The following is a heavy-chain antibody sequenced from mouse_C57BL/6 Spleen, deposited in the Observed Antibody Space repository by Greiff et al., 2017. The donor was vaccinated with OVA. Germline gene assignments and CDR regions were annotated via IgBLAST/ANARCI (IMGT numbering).Heavy chain of an antibody. Sequence: QVQLQQSGAELVRPGASVTLSCKASGYTFTDYEMHRVKQTPVHGLEWIGAIDPETGGTAYNQKFKGKAILTADKSSSTAYMELRSLTSEDSAVYYCTRGAGTSWFAYWGQGTLVTVSA. CDR2: IDPETGGT. CDR3: TRGAGTSWFAY. D-gene: IGHD4-1*01. CDR1: GYTFTDYE. J-gene: IGHJ3*01. V-gene: IGHV1-15*01.